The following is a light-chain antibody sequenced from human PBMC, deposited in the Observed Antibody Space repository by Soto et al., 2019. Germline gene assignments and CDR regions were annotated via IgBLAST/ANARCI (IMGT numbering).Light chain of an antibody. V-gene: IGKV3-15*01. CDR2: GAS. CDR3: QQYNDWPLT. Sequence: EIVMTQSPATLSVSPGERATLSCRASQSVNINLAWYQQKPGQAPRLLIYGASTRATGIPARFSGSGSGTEFTLTISSLQSEDFAVYYCQQYNDWPLTSGGGTKEEIK. J-gene: IGKJ4*01. CDR1: QSVNIN.